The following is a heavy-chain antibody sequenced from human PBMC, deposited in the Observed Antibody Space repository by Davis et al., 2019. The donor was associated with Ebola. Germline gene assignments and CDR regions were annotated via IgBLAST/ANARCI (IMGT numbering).Heavy chain of an antibody. CDR2: INPNSGGT. V-gene: IGHV1-2*06. Sequence: ASVKVSCKASGYTFTGYYMHWVRQAPGQGLEWMGRINPNSGGTNYAQKFQGRVTMTRDTSISTAYMELSRLRSDDTAVYYCARDLWGYYYDSSGKDYWGQGTLVTVSS. D-gene: IGHD3-22*01. CDR3: ARDLWGYYYDSSGKDY. J-gene: IGHJ4*02. CDR1: GYTFTGYY.